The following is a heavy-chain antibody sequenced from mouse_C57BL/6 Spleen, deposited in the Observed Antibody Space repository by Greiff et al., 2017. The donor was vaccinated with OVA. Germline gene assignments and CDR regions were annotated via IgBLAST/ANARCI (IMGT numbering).Heavy chain of an antibody. CDR3: TRDRLGRLDY. CDR1: GFTFSDYY. V-gene: IGHV5-16*01. Sequence: EVKLVESEGGLVQPGSSMKLSCTASGFTFSDYYMAWVRQVPEKGLEWVANINYDGSSTYYLDSLKSRFIISRDNAKNILYLQISSLKSEDTATYYCTRDRLGRLDYWGQGTTLTVSS. J-gene: IGHJ2*01. D-gene: IGHD4-1*01. CDR2: INYDGSST.